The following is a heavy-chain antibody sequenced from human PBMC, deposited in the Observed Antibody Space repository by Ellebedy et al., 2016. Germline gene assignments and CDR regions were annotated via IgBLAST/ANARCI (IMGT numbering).Heavy chain of an antibody. J-gene: IGHJ4*02. CDR2: IYYSGST. CDR1: GGSISSYY. V-gene: IGHV4-59*01. D-gene: IGHD2-15*01. Sequence: SETLSLXXTVSGGSISSYYWSWIRQPPGKGLEWIGHIYYSGSTNYNPSLKSRVTISVDTSKNQFSLKLSSVTAADTAVYYCARKRDGSYIDYWGQGTLVTVSS. CDR3: ARKRDGSYIDY.